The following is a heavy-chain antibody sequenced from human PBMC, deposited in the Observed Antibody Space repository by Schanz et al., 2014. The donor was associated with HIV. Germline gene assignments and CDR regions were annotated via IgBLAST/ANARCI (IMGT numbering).Heavy chain of an antibody. V-gene: IGHV4-34*02. D-gene: IGHD5-12*01. Sequence: QVQLQQWGAGLLKPSETLSLTCAVYGSSVTYFYWSWIRQSPGKGLEWIAEVNHSGDANHNPSLKSRVTIQVDTSKNQFSLKLDSVTAADTAVYYCARAKWPPRNRHFDFWGQGNLVTVS. CDR1: GSSVTYFY. CDR3: ARAKWPPRNRHFDF. J-gene: IGHJ4*02. CDR2: VNHSGDA.